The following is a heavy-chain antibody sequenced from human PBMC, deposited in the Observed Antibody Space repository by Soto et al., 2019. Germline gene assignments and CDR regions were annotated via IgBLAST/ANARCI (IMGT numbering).Heavy chain of an antibody. V-gene: IGHV4-31*03. CDR1: GGSISSGGYY. Sequence: SETPSLTCTVSGGSISSGGYYWSWIRQHPGKGLEWIGYIYYSGSTYYNPSLKSRVTISVDTSKNQFSLKLSSVTAADTAVYYCARTSYDSSGTAADPWGQGTLVTVSS. CDR2: IYYSGST. D-gene: IGHD3-22*01. J-gene: IGHJ5*02. CDR3: ARTSYDSSGTAADP.